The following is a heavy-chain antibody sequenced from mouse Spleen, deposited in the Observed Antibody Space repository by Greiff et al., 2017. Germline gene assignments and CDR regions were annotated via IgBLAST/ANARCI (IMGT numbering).Heavy chain of an antibody. D-gene: IGHD1-1*01. CDR1: GYTFTEYT. V-gene: IGHV1-62-2*01. CDR3: ARHEHDYYGSSYDWYFDV. CDR2: FYPGRGSI. J-gene: IGHJ1*03. Sequence: QVQLQQSGAELVKSGASVKLSCKASGYTFTEYTIHWVRRRSGRGLGWLGWFYPGRGSIRYNEKFKDKATLTADKSSSTVYMELSRWTSEDSAVYFCARHEHDYYGSSYDWYFDVWGTGTTVTVSS.